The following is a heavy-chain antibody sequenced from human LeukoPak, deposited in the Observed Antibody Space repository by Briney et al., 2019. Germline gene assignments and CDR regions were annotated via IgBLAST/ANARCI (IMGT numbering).Heavy chain of an antibody. D-gene: IGHD5-24*01. J-gene: IGHJ4*02. CDR3: ATGEMATDY. CDR1: GFTFSSYS. CDR2: ISSSSSYI. V-gene: IGHV3-21*01. Sequence: PGGSLRLSCAASGFTFSSYSMNWVRQAPGKGLEWVSSISSSSSYIYYADSVKGRLTISRDNAKNSLYLQMNSLRAEDTAVYYCATGEMATDYWGQGTLVTVSS.